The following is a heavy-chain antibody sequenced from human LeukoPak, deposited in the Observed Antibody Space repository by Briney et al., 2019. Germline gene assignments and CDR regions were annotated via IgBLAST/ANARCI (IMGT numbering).Heavy chain of an antibody. D-gene: IGHD5-12*01. CDR3: ARDREVATGELDY. CDR1: GFTFSSYA. Sequence: GRSLRLSCAASGFTFSSYAMHWVRQAPGKGLGWVAVISYDGSNKYYADSVKGRFTISRDNSKNTLYLQMNSLRAEDTAVYYCARDREVATGELDYWGQGTLVTVSS. CDR2: ISYDGSNK. V-gene: IGHV3-30*01. J-gene: IGHJ4*02.